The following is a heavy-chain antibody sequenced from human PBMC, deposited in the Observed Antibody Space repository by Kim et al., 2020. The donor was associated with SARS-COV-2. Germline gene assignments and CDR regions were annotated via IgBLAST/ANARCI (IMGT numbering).Heavy chain of an antibody. J-gene: IGHJ1*01. CDR2: INPSGGST. CDR3: ARVQRYDFWSHEYFQH. V-gene: IGHV1-46*01. CDR1: GYTFTSYY. D-gene: IGHD3-3*01. Sequence: ASVKVSCKASGYTFTSYYMHWVRQAPGQGLEWMGIINPSGGSTSYAQKFQGRVTMTRDTSTSTVYMELSSLRSEDTAVYYCARVQRYDFWSHEYFQHWGQGTLVTVSS.